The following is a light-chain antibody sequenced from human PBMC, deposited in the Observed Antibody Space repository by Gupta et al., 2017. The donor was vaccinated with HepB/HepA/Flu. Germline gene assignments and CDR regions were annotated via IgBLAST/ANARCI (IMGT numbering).Light chain of an antibody. V-gene: IGKV3-11*01. CDR2: DAS. CDR1: QTVGTY. CDR3: QQHSSWPLLT. J-gene: IGKJ3*01. Sequence: EIVLTQSPATLSLSPGERATLSCRATQTVGTYLAWYKQKPGQAPRLLIYDASNRDPGIPARFSGSGYGTDFTLTISSREPEDFAVYYCQQHSSWPLLTFGRGTKVDIK.